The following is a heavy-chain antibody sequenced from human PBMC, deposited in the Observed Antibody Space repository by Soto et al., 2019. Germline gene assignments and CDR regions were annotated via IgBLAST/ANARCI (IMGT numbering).Heavy chain of an antibody. CDR2: IYTSGST. J-gene: IGHJ4*02. V-gene: IGHV4-4*09. CDR1: GGSISTYY. Sequence: SETLSLTCTVSGGSISTYYWNWIRQPPGKGLESIGYIYTSGSTSYNPSLKSRVTMSVDTSKNQFSLKLSSVTAADTAVYYCARGGSTYDYWGQGTLVTVSS. D-gene: IGHD2-2*01. CDR3: ARGGSTYDY.